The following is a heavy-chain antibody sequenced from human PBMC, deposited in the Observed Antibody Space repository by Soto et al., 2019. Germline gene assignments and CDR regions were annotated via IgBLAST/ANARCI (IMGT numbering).Heavy chain of an antibody. Sequence: PGGSLRLSCAASGFTFSSYGMHLVRQAPGKGLEWVAVISYDGSNKYYADSVKGRFTISRDNSKNTLYLQMNSLRAEDTAVYYCAKSVGYSSGWYYFDYWGQGT. CDR3: AKSVGYSSGWYYFDY. CDR1: GFTFSSYG. V-gene: IGHV3-30*18. J-gene: IGHJ4*02. D-gene: IGHD6-19*01. CDR2: ISYDGSNK.